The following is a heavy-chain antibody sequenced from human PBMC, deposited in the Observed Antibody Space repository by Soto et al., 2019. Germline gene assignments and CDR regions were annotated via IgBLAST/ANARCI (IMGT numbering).Heavy chain of an antibody. J-gene: IGHJ4*02. CDR3: ARDLDYSTSICAY. D-gene: IGHD4-4*01. CDR2: ISAHNGDT. CDR1: GYTFTNHG. Sequence: ASVKVSCKTSGYTFTNHGVNWVRQAPGQGLEWMGWISAHNGDTDYAQKFQDRVTMTIDTSTNTVFMELRSLRSDDTAVYYCARDLDYSTSICAYWGQGTPVTVSS. V-gene: IGHV1-18*04.